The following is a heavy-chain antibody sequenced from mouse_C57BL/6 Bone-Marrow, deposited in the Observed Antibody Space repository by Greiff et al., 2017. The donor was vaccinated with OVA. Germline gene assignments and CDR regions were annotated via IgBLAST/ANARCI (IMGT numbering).Heavy chain of an antibody. J-gene: IGHJ4*01. V-gene: IGHV5-6*01. Sequence: VQLKESGGDLVKPGGSLKLSCAASGFTFSSYGMSWVRQTPDKRLEWVATISSGGSYTYYPDSVKGRFTISRDKAKNTLYLQMSSLKSEDTAMYYCARQRWFYAMDYWGQGTSVTVSS. CDR3: ARQRWFYAMDY. D-gene: IGHD2-3*01. CDR1: GFTFSSYG. CDR2: ISSGGSYT.